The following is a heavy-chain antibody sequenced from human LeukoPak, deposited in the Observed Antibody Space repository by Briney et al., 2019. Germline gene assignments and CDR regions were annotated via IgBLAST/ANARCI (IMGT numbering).Heavy chain of an antibody. CDR1: GFTFSSYS. J-gene: IGHJ6*02. D-gene: IGHD2-2*01. CDR2: ISSSSSYI. Sequence: GGSLRLSCAASGFTFSSYSMNWVRQAPGKGLEWVSSISSSSSYIYYADSVKGRFTISRDNAKNSLYLQMNSLRAEDTAVYYCARDVPAAAIPIYYYYGMDVWGQGTTVTVSS. CDR3: ARDVPAAAIPIYYYYGMDV. V-gene: IGHV3-21*01.